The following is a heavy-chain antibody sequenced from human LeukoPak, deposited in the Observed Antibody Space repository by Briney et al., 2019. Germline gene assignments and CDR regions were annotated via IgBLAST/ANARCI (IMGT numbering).Heavy chain of an antibody. Sequence: SETLSLTCTVSGYSISSGYYWGWIRQPPGKGLEWIGSIYHSGSTYHKPSLKSRVTISVDTSKNQFSLKLSSVTAADTAVYYCARGGYYGSGNDFRFDPWGQGTLVTVSS. J-gene: IGHJ5*02. CDR3: ARGGYYGSGNDFRFDP. V-gene: IGHV4-38-2*02. CDR2: IYHSGST. CDR1: GYSISSGYY. D-gene: IGHD3-10*01.